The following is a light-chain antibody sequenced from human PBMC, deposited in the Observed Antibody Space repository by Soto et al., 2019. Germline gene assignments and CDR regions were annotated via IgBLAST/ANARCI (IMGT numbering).Light chain of an antibody. CDR3: QQYGSSRT. Sequence: EIVLTQSPGTLSLSPGERATLSCRASESVSNNYLAWYQQKLGQAPRLLIYGASSRATGIPDRFSGSGSGTDFTLTISRLEPEDFAVYYCQQYGSSRTFGQGTRWIS. V-gene: IGKV3-20*01. J-gene: IGKJ1*01. CDR2: GAS. CDR1: ESVSNNY.